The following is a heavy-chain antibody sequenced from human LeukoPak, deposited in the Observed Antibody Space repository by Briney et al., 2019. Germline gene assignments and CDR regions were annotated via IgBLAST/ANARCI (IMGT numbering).Heavy chain of an antibody. CDR2: ISGNGDIT. CDR3: ARVKRDCSGGSCYSYDY. CDR1: RFTFNTYA. Sequence: GGSLRLSCAASRFTFNTYAVNWVRQAPGKGLEWVSAISGNGDITYYADSVRGRFTISRDNSKNTLYLQMNSLRAEDTAVYFCARVKRDCSGGSCYSYDYWGQGTLVTVSS. D-gene: IGHD2-15*01. V-gene: IGHV3-23*01. J-gene: IGHJ4*02.